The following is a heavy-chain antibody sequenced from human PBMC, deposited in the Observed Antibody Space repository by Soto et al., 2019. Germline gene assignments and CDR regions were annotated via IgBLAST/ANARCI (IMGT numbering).Heavy chain of an antibody. CDR1: GLTFSNYA. D-gene: IGHD1-7*01. CDR2: MSGSSSTT. CDR3: AKNHERELQRVIDF. Sequence: EVRLLESGGGLVKPGGSLRLSCATSGLTFSNYAMSWVRQAPGGGLEWVSSMSGSSSTTYDADSVRGRFTISRDRSKNTLYLQMSSLRAEDTALYYCAKNHERELQRVIDFWGQGTLVTVSS. V-gene: IGHV3-23*01. J-gene: IGHJ4*02.